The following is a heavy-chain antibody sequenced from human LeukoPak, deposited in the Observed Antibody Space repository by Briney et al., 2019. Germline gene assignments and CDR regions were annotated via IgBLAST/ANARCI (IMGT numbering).Heavy chain of an antibody. D-gene: IGHD3-10*02. J-gene: IGHJ4*02. V-gene: IGHV3-49*04. Sequence: GGSLRLSCSGSGFRFGGYALSWVRQAPGKGLEWVGFIRSKALYGTSEYAASVEGRFSISRDDSNHIVYLQMNSLKTEDTAVYFCVRESVRDYYFDFWGQGTLVTVSS. CDR2: IRSKALYGTS. CDR3: VRESVRDYYFDF. CDR1: GFRFGGYA.